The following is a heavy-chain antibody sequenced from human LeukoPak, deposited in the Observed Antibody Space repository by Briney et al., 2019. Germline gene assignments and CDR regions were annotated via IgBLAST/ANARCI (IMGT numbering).Heavy chain of an antibody. V-gene: IGHV3-64*01. CDR3: ARKSSPSVLAGTIPDYFDH. CDR2: ISSDGGST. D-gene: IGHD1-14*01. CDR1: GFTFRNFA. J-gene: IGHJ4*02. Sequence: GGSLRLSCAASGFTFRNFAMYWVPQAPGKGLEYVSAISSDGGSTYYAKSVKGRFTISRDNSKNTLYLQMGSLSAEDMAVYYCARKSSPSVLAGTIPDYFDHWGQGTLVTVSS.